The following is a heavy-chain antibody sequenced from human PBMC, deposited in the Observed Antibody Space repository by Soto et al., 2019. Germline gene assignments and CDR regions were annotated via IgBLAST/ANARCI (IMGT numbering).Heavy chain of an antibody. CDR3: ARGRFGVKNYYYYYMDV. V-gene: IGHV1-18*01. D-gene: IGHD3-10*01. J-gene: IGHJ6*03. CDR1: GYTFTSYG. Sequence: ASVKVSCKASGYTFTSYGISWVRQAPGQGLEWMGWISAYNGNTNYAQKLQGRVTMTTDTSTSTAYMELRSLRSDDTAVYYCARGRFGVKNYYYYYMDVWGKGTTVTVSS. CDR2: ISAYNGNT.